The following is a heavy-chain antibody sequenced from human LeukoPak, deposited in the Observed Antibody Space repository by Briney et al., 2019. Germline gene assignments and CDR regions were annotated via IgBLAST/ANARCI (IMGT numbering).Heavy chain of an antibody. CDR2: ISYDGSKK. D-gene: IGHD4-23*01. Sequence: SGRSLRLSCAASGFIFSTSAMHWVRQAPGKGMEWVAVISYDGSKKYYAESVKGRFTISRDNSKNTLYLQVNGLRAEDTAVYYCAKDWAGNGGFDYWGQGTLVTVSS. CDR3: AKDWAGNGGFDY. V-gene: IGHV3-30*18. J-gene: IGHJ4*02. CDR1: GFIFSTSA.